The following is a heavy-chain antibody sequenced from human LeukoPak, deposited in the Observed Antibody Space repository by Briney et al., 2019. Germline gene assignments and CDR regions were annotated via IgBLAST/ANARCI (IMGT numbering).Heavy chain of an antibody. Sequence: PSETLSVTCTVSGGSISSRSSYWGWIRQPPGKGLEWIGNIYNSGDTYYNPSLKRRVTMSVDTSKNQLSLKLISVTAADTAMYYCARGYTSGVNQEVWLDPWGQGTLVTVSS. CDR1: GGSISSRSSY. V-gene: IGHV4-39*07. D-gene: IGHD5-12*01. CDR3: ARGYTSGVNQEVWLDP. CDR2: IYNSGDT. J-gene: IGHJ5*02.